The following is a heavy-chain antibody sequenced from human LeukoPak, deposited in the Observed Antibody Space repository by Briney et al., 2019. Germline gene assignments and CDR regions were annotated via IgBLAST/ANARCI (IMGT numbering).Heavy chain of an antibody. Sequence: ASVKLSCKASGYTFTSYYLHWVRQAPGQGLEWMGMVNPSGGSTSYAQKFQGRVTITADESTSTAYMELSSLRSEDTAVYYCARLSSGPLTLDYYYYGMDVWGQGTTVTVSS. V-gene: IGHV1-46*01. CDR2: VNPSGGST. J-gene: IGHJ6*02. CDR3: ARLSSGPLTLDYYYYGMDV. CDR1: GYTFTSYY. D-gene: IGHD1-1*01.